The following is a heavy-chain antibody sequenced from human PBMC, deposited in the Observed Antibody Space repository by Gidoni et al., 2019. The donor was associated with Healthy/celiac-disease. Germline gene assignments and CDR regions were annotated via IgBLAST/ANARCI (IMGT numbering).Heavy chain of an antibody. CDR3: ASQVVAAIPYYFDY. Sequence: QLQLQESGPGLAKPSETLSLTCTVSGGSISSSSYYWGWTRQPPGKGLEWIGSIYYSGSTYYNPSLKSRVTISVDTSKNQFSLKLSSVTAADTAVYYCASQVVAAIPYYFDYWGQGTLVTVSS. CDR1: GGSISSSSYY. D-gene: IGHD2-15*01. J-gene: IGHJ4*02. V-gene: IGHV4-39*01. CDR2: IYYSGST.